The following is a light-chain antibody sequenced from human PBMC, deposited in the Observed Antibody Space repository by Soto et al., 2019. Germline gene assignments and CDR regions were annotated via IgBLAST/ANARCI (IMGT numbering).Light chain of an antibody. CDR3: QSYDSSLSGHV. Sequence: QSVLTQPPSASGTPGQRVTISCSGSSSNIGSNYVYWYQQLPGTAPKLLIYGNSNRPSGVPDRFSGSKSGTSASLAITGLQAEDEADYYCQSYDSSLSGHVFGTGTKLTVL. CDR2: GNS. V-gene: IGLV1-40*01. CDR1: SSNIGSNY. J-gene: IGLJ1*01.